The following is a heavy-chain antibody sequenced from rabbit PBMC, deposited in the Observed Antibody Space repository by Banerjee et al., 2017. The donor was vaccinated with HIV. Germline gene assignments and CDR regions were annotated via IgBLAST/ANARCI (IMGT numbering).Heavy chain of an antibody. D-gene: IGHD5-1*01. Sequence: QEQLEESGGDLVKPEGSLTLTCTASGFSFSSSYWICWVRQAPGKGLEWIGCIYNSDDNTWYASWAKGRFTISKTSSTTVTLQMTSLTAADTATYFCARRGAGEIAYSLNLWGPGTLVTVS. CDR1: GFSFSSSYW. V-gene: IGHV1S45*01. CDR3: ARRGAGEIAYSLNL. CDR2: IYNSDDNT. J-gene: IGHJ4*01.